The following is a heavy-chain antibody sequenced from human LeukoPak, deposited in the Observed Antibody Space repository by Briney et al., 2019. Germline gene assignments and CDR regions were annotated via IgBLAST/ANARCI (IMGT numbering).Heavy chain of an antibody. D-gene: IGHD3-9*01. CDR2: IIPILGIA. V-gene: IGHV1-69*04. J-gene: IGHJ3*02. CDR1: GGTFSSYA. Sequence: SVKVSCKASGGTFSSYAISWVRQAPGQGLEWMERIIPILGIANYAQKFQGRVTITADKSTSTAYMELSSLRSEDTAVYYCARTADNYDILTGYYSVLAAFDIWGQGTMVTVSS. CDR3: ARTADNYDILTGYYSVLAAFDI.